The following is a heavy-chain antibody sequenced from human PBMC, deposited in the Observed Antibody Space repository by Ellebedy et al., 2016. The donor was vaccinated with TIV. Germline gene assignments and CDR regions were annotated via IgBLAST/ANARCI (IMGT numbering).Heavy chain of an antibody. V-gene: IGHV5-51*01. J-gene: IGHJ6*02. Sequence: PGGSLRLSCEGSGYSLTNYWIAWVRQMPGKGLEWMGLIYPDDSDTAYSPSFQGQVTISADTSLSTAYLQWSGLKASDTAVYYCARHRSVGATSYGMDVWGQGTTVTVSS. D-gene: IGHD1-26*01. CDR2: IYPDDSDT. CDR1: GYSLTNYW. CDR3: ARHRSVGATSYGMDV.